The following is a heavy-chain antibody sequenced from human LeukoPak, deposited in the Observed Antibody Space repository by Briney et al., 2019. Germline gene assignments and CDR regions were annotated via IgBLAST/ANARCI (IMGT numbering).Heavy chain of an antibody. CDR2: IYPGDSDT. CDR3: ARPRDSSGFNFDY. CDR1: GYSFTSYW. J-gene: IGHJ4*02. V-gene: IGHV5-51*01. D-gene: IGHD3-22*01. Sequence: PGEFLKISCKGSGYSFTSYWIGWVRQMPGKGLEWMGIIYPGDSDTRYSPSFQGQVTISADKSISTAYLQWSSLKASDTAMYYCARPRDSSGFNFDYWGQGTLVTVSS.